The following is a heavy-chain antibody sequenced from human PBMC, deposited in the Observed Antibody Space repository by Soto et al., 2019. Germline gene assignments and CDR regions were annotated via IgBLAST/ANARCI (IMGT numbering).Heavy chain of an antibody. D-gene: IGHD2-15*01. V-gene: IGHV4-31*03. Sequence: QVQLQESGPGLVTPSQTLSLTCTVSGDSISSGTYYWNWIRQHPGKGLEWLGYIHYSGSTSYNTSLKSRVTISVDTSKYQFSLKLSSVTAADTAAYFWARAPGFCSGGSCNSVYFDYWGQGTLVTVSS. CDR1: GDSISSGTYY. CDR2: IHYSGST. J-gene: IGHJ4*02. CDR3: ARAPGFCSGGSCNSVYFDY.